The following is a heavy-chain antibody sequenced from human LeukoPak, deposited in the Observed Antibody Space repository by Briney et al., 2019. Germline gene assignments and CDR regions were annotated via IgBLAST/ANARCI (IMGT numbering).Heavy chain of an antibody. J-gene: IGHJ4*02. D-gene: IGHD1-26*01. V-gene: IGHV1-2*02. CDR2: INPNSGGT. CDR1: GYTFTGYY. Sequence: GASVKVSCKASGYTFTGYYMHWVRQAPGQGLEWMGWINPNSGGTNYAQKFQGRVTMTRDTSISTAYMELSRLRSDDTAVYYCARDLFLGEVGANAGVDYWGQGTLVTVSS. CDR3: ARDLFLGEVGANAGVDY.